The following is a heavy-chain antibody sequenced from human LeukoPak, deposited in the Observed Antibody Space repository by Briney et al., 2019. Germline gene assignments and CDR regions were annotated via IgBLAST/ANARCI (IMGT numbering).Heavy chain of an antibody. CDR3: ARGEVEMATIIAFDI. Sequence: SETLSLTCAVSGGSISSGGYSWSWIRQPPGKGLEWIGYIYHSGSTYYNPFLKSRVTISVDRSKNQFSLKLSSVTAADTAVYYCARGEVEMATIIAFDIWGQGTMVTVSS. CDR1: GGSISSGGYS. D-gene: IGHD5-24*01. J-gene: IGHJ3*02. V-gene: IGHV4-30-2*01. CDR2: IYHSGST.